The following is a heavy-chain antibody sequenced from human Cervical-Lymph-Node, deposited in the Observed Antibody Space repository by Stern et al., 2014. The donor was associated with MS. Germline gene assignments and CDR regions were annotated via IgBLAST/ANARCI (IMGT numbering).Heavy chain of an antibody. CDR3: ARGGTKWEVPEPFDF. D-gene: IGHD1-26*01. CDR1: GAPFRSYT. J-gene: IGHJ4*02. V-gene: IGHV1-69*01. CDR2: IIPLFGTT. Sequence: VQLLQSGTEVQPPAPPPTPPPKPSGAPFRSYTINWVRQPPGQGLEWMGQIIPLFGTTNYVQKFQGRVTITADEYTTTAYMELSSLRSEDTAVYYCARGGTKWEVPEPFDFWGQGTLVTVSS.